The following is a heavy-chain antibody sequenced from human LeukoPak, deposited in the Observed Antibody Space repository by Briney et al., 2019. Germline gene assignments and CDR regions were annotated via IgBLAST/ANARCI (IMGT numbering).Heavy chain of an antibody. CDR3: ARGGGYSYGYAFDI. Sequence: SETLSLTCTVSGGSVSSGSYYWRWIRQPPGKGLEWIGYIYYSGGTNYSPSLKSRVTISIDTSKNQFSLKLSSVTAADTAVFYCARGGGYSYGYAFDIWGQGTMVTVSS. CDR1: GGSVSSGSYY. CDR2: IYYSGGT. J-gene: IGHJ3*02. D-gene: IGHD5-18*01. V-gene: IGHV4-61*01.